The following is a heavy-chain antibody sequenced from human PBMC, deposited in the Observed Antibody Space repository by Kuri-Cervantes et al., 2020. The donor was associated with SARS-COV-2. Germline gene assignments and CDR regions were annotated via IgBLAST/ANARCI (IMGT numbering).Heavy chain of an antibody. J-gene: IGHJ4*02. V-gene: IGHV3-30-3*01. Sequence: SCKVSGYTLTELSMHWVPQAPGKGLEWVAVISYDGSNKYYADSVKGRFTISRDNSKNTLYLQMNSLRAEDTAVYYCARHGTGYDFWSGYYGEDHWGQGTLVTVSS. D-gene: IGHD3-3*01. CDR3: ARHGTGYDFWSGYYGEDH. CDR2: ISYDGSNK. CDR1: GYTLTELS.